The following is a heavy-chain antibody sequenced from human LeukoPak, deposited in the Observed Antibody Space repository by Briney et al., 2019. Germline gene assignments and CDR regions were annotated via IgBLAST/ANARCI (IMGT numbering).Heavy chain of an antibody. CDR1: GFIFSSYG. J-gene: IGHJ3*01. CDR3: AKDWRWELLKGAFNV. CDR2: ISYDGSNK. D-gene: IGHD2-15*01. V-gene: IGHV3-30*18. Sequence: QPGGSLRLSCVASGFIFSSYGMHWVRQAPGKGLEWVAVISYDGSNKDYADSVKGRFTISRDNSKNTLYLQMNSLRTEDTAVYYCAKDWRWELLKGAFNVWGQGTMVTVSA.